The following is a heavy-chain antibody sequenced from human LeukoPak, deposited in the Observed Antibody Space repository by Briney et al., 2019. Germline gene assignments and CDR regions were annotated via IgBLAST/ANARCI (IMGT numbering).Heavy chain of an antibody. CDR1: GYSFTNYW. CDR2: IYPGDSDT. V-gene: IGHV5-51*01. CDR3: ARHPPASSSWYFLTD. J-gene: IGHJ4*02. Sequence: GESLKISCKGSGYSFTNYWIGWVRQMPGKGLEWVGIIYPGDSDTRYSPSFQGQVTISADKSISTAYLQWSSLKASDTATYYCARHPPASSSWYFLTDWGQGTLVTVSS. D-gene: IGHD6-13*01.